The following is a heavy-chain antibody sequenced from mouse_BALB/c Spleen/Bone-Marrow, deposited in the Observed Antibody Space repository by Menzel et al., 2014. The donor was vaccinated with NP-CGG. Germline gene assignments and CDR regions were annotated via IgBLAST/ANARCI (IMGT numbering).Heavy chain of an antibody. V-gene: IGHV2-6-7*01. CDR3: ARALYDYDDLYCAMDY. J-gene: IGHJ4*01. D-gene: IGHD2-4*01. CDR1: GFSLTGYG. Sequence: VKLMESGPGLVAPSQSLSITCTVSGFSLTGYGVNWVRQPPGKGLEWLGMIWGDGSTDYNSALKSRLSISKDNSKSQVFLKMNSLQTDDTARYYCARALYDYDDLYCAMDYWGQGTSVTASS. CDR2: IWGDGST.